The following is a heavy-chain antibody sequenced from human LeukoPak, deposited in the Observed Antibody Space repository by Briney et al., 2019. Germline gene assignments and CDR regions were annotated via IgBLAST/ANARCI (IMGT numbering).Heavy chain of an antibody. CDR2: IYYSGST. CDR3: ARDPLLTHSSSSPSTLGFDY. D-gene: IGHD6-6*01. J-gene: IGHJ4*02. Sequence: SETLSLTCTVSGGFISSYYWSWIRQPPGKGLEWIGYIYYSGSTNYNPSLKSRVTISVDTSKNQFSLKLSSVTAADTAVYYCARDPLLTHSSSSPSTLGFDYWGQGTLVTVSS. V-gene: IGHV4-59*01. CDR1: GGFISSYY.